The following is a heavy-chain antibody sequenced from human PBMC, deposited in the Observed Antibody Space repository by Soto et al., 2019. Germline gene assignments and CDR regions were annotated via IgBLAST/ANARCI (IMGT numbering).Heavy chain of an antibody. V-gene: IGHV5-51*01. CDR2: IYPGDSDT. CDR1: GYSFTSYW. D-gene: IGHD1-1*01. J-gene: IGHJ5*02. Sequence: EVQLVQSGAEVKKPGESLKISCKGSGYSFTSYWIGWVRQMPGKGLEWMGIIYPGDSDTRYSPSFQGQVTISADKSISTAYLQWSSLKASDTAMYYCARRRYNWNDAGVVGNWFDPWGQGTLVTVSS. CDR3: ARRRYNWNDAGVVGNWFDP.